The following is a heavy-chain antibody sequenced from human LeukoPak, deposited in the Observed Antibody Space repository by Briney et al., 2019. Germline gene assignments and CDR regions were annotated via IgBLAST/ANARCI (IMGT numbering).Heavy chain of an antibody. V-gene: IGHV3-64*04. CDR2: ISGDGVST. Sequence: GGSLRLSCSASGFTFSSYGMHWVRQAPGKGLEYVSLISGDGVSTYYADSVKGRFTISRDNSKNTLYLQMNSLRAEDTAVYYCARDLRNSGYVDYWGQGTLVTVSS. CDR1: GFTFSSYG. J-gene: IGHJ4*02. D-gene: IGHD5-12*01. CDR3: ARDLRNSGYVDY.